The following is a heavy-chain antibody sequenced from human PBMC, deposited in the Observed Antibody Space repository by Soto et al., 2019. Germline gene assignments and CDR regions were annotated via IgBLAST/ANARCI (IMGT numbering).Heavy chain of an antibody. Sequence: PGGSPEISSPASGFTFRSYSIHWVLQPPGKGLEGVAVISYDGSNKYYADSVKGRFTISRDNSKNTLYLQMNSLRAEDTAVYYCARYPSLVATAPDYWGQGTLVTVSS. J-gene: IGHJ4*02. V-gene: IGHV3-30-3*01. CDR3: ARYPSLVATAPDY. CDR2: ISYDGSNK. CDR1: GFTFRSYS. D-gene: IGHD5-12*01.